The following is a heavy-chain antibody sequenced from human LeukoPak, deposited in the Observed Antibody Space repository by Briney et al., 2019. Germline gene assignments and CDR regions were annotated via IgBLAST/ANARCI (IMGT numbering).Heavy chain of an antibody. CDR2: IYISGST. D-gene: IGHD6-6*01. J-gene: IGHJ5*02. Sequence: SETLSLTCTVSGGSITNYYWNWIRQPAGKGLEWIGRIYISGSTNYNSSLKSRVTMSVDTSKNQFSLKLSSVTAADTAVYYCVRDVGQLAGLTWGQGTLVTVSS. V-gene: IGHV4-4*07. CDR1: GGSITNYY. CDR3: VRDVGQLAGLT.